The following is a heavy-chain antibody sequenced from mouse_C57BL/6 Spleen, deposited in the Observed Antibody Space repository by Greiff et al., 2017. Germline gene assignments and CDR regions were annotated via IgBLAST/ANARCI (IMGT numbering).Heavy chain of an antibody. CDR3: ARGNYYGSSYGY. J-gene: IGHJ2*01. D-gene: IGHD1-1*01. Sequence: QVQLQQSGPELVKPGASVTISCKASGYAFSSSWMNWVKQRPGQGLEWIGRIYPGDGDTNYNGKFKGKATLTADKSSSTAYMQLSSLTSEDSAVYFCARGNYYGSSYGYWGQGTTLTVSS. V-gene: IGHV1-82*01. CDR2: IYPGDGDT. CDR1: GYAFSSSW.